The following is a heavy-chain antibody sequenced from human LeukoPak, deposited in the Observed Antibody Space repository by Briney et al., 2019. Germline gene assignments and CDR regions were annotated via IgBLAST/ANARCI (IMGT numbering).Heavy chain of an antibody. CDR3: AREIVVVPALRRNNNFDY. J-gene: IGHJ4*02. CDR1: GFTFSSYA. V-gene: IGHV3-30*04. CDR2: ISYDGSNK. D-gene: IGHD2-2*01. Sequence: GGSLRLSCAASGFTFSSYAMHWVRQAPGKGLEWVAVISYDGSNKYYADSVKGRFTISRDNSKNTLYLQMNSLRAEDTAVYYCAREIVVVPALRRNNNFDYWGQGTLVTVSS.